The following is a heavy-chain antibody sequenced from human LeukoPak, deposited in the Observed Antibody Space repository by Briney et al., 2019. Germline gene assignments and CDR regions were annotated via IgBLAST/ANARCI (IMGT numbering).Heavy chain of an antibody. CDR2: IYYSGST. V-gene: IGHV4-39*02. Sequence: SETLSLTCTVSGGSISSSSYYRGWIRQPPGKGLEWIGSIYYSGSTYYNPSLKSRVTISVDTSKNQLSLKLSSVTAADTAVYYCARDAMIVVDYFDYWGQGTLVTVSS. CDR1: GGSISSSSYY. D-gene: IGHD3-22*01. J-gene: IGHJ4*02. CDR3: ARDAMIVVDYFDY.